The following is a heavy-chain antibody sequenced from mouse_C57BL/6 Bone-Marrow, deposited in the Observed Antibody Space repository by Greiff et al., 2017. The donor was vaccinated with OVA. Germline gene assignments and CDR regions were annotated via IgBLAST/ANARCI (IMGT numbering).Heavy chain of an antibody. Sequence: VQLQQSGAELARPGASVKLSCKASGYTFTSYGISWVKQRTGQGLEWIGEIYPRSGNTYYNEKFKGKATLTADKSSSTSYMELRSLTSEYSAVYFCARSGYCSSYGAMDYWCQGTSVTVSS. D-gene: IGHD1-1*01. V-gene: IGHV1-81*01. J-gene: IGHJ4*01. CDR3: ARSGYCSSYGAMDY. CDR1: GYTFTSYG. CDR2: IYPRSGNT.